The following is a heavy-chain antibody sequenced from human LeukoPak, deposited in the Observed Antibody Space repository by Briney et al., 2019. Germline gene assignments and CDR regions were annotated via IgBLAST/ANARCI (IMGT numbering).Heavy chain of an antibody. CDR3: AKDGLIFKVNHYYFDY. V-gene: IGHV3-9*01. Sequence: PGRSLRLSCAASGFTFDDYAMHWVRQAPGKGLEWVSGISWNSGSIGYADSVKGRFTISRDNAKNSLYLQMNSLRAEDTALYYRAKDGLIFKVNHYYFDYWGQGTLVTVSS. CDR2: ISWNSGSI. J-gene: IGHJ4*02. D-gene: IGHD3/OR15-3a*01. CDR1: GFTFDDYA.